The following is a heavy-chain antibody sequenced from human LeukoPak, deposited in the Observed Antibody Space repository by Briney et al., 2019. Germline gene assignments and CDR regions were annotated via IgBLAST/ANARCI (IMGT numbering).Heavy chain of an antibody. J-gene: IGHJ5*01. CDR2: IKQDGSEK. CDR3: ARVSGNYYRWFDS. V-gene: IGHV3-7*03. D-gene: IGHD1-26*01. Sequence: GGSLRLSCAGSGFTFNNYAMSWVRQAPGKGLEWVANIKQDGSEKYYVDSVKGRFTISRDNAKNSLYLQMNSLRAEDTAVYYCARVSGNYYRWFDSWGQGTLVTVSS. CDR1: GFTFNNYA.